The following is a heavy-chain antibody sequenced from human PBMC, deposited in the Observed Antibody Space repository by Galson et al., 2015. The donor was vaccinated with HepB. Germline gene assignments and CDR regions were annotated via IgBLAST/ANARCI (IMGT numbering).Heavy chain of an antibody. V-gene: IGHV1-69*04. D-gene: IGHD3-10*01. CDR1: GGTFSSYA. Sequence: SVKVSCKASGGTFSSYAISWVRQAPGQGLEWMGRIIPILGIANYAQKFQGRVTITADKSTSTAYMELSSLRSEDTAVYYCARAGYYGSGSYSLPDYYYGMDVWGQGTTVTVSS. CDR3: ARAGYYGSGSYSLPDYYYGMDV. CDR2: IIPILGIA. J-gene: IGHJ6*02.